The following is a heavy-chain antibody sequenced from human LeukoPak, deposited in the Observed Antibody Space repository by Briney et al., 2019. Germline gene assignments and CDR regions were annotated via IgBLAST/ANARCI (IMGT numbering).Heavy chain of an antibody. Sequence: PPETLSLTCAVYGGSFSGYYWSWIRQPPGKGLEWIGEINHSGSTNYNPSLKSRVTISVDTSKNQFSLKLSSVTAADTAVYYCARDLDYGGSWGQGTLVTVSS. CDR2: INHSGST. D-gene: IGHD4-23*01. V-gene: IGHV4-34*01. CDR1: GGSFSGYY. J-gene: IGHJ4*02. CDR3: ARDLDYGGS.